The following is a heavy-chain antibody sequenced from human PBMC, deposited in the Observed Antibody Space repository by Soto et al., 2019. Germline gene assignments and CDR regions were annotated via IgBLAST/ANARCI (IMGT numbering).Heavy chain of an antibody. Sequence: EVQMLESGGGLVQPGGSLRLSCAASGFTFSSYDLTWVRQAPGKGLEWVSSITGSGDYTRYTDSVKGRFTITRDNAKNTLFLQMKSLRADDKAIYYCGKDPNGDYFGAFDFWGQGTMVTVSP. D-gene: IGHD4-17*01. V-gene: IGHV3-23*01. J-gene: IGHJ3*01. CDR3: GKDPNGDYFGAFDF. CDR1: GFTFSSYD. CDR2: ITGSGDYT.